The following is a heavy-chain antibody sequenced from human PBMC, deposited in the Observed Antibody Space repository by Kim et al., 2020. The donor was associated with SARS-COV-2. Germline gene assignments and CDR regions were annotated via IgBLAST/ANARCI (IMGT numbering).Heavy chain of an antibody. J-gene: IGHJ6*02. CDR1: GFTFSSYS. V-gene: IGHV3-21*01. D-gene: IGHD3-3*01. CDR2: ISSSSSYI. Sequence: GGSLRLSCAASGFTFSSYSMNWVRQAPGKGLEWVSSISSSSSYIYYADSVKGRFTISRDNAKNSLYLQMNSLRAEDTAVYYCARVYDFWSGYYHYYYYGMDVWGQGTTVTVSS. CDR3: ARVYDFWSGYYHYYYYGMDV.